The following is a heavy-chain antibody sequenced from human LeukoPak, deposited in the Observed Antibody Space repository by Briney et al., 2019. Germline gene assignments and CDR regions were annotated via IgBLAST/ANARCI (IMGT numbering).Heavy chain of an antibody. Sequence: GGSLRLSCAASGFTVSSNYMSWVRQAPGKGLEWVSVIYTGGSTYYADSVKGRFTISRDNSKNTLYLQMNSLRAEDTAVYYCYSMIVVTIRLINDYWGQGTLVTVSS. CDR1: GFTVSSNY. D-gene: IGHD3-22*01. CDR2: IYTGGST. V-gene: IGHV3-66*01. CDR3: YSMIVVTIRLINDY. J-gene: IGHJ4*02.